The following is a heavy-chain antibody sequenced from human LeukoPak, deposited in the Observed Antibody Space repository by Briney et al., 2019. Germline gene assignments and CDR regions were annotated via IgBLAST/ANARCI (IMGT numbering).Heavy chain of an antibody. D-gene: IGHD2-15*01. CDR3: ERVLGYCSGGSCYSNWFDP. CDR1: GCSISSYY. J-gene: IGHJ5*02. V-gene: IGHV4-59*01. Sequence: PSETLSLTCTVSGCSISSYYWSWIRQPPGKGLEWIGYINYSGSTNYNPSLKSRVTTSVDTSNSQFSLKLSSVTGADTAVYFCERVLGYCSGGSCYSNWFDPWGQGTLVTVSS. CDR2: INYSGST.